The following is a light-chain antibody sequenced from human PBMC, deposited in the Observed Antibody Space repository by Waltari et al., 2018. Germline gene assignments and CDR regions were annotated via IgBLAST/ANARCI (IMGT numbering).Light chain of an antibody. Sequence: QSALTQPASVSGSPGQSITISCSGSSSDVRPYNLVSWYQQHPGKVPKLMIYEVTERPSGVSNRFSASKSGNTASLTISGLQAEDEADYYCCSYAGSNTYVFGTGTKVIVL. CDR2: EVT. J-gene: IGLJ1*01. CDR3: CSYAGSNTYV. CDR1: SSDVRPYNL. V-gene: IGLV2-23*02.